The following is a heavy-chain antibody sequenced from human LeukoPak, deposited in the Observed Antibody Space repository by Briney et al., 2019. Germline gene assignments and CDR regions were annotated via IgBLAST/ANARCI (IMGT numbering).Heavy chain of an antibody. CDR3: AKCGSYYYYYMDV. J-gene: IGHJ6*03. CDR1: GGSISSYY. V-gene: IGHV4-59*01. D-gene: IGHD1-26*01. CDR2: IYYSGGT. Sequence: SETLSLTCTVSGGSISSYYWSWIRQPPGKGLEWIGYIYYSGGTNYNPSLKSRVTISVDTSKNQFSLKLSSVTAADTAVYYCAKCGSYYYYYMDVWGKGTTVTVSS.